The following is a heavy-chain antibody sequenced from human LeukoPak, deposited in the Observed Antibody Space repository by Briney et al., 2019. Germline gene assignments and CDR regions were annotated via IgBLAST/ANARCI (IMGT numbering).Heavy chain of an antibody. D-gene: IGHD2-2*01. CDR2: IIPIFGTA. V-gene: IGHV1-69*06. J-gene: IGHJ6*04. CDR3: ARDSSCSSTSCYYVMDV. CDR1: GGSFSSYA. Sequence: SVKVSCTASGGSFSSYAISWVRQAPGQGLEWMGEIIPIFGTANYAQKFQGRVTITADKSTSTAYMELSSLRSEDTAVYCCARDSSCSSTSCYYVMDVWGKGTTVTVSS.